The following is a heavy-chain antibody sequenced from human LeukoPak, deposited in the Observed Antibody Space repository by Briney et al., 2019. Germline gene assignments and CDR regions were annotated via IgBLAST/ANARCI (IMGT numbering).Heavy chain of an antibody. CDR2: ISYDGSNK. J-gene: IGHJ5*02. V-gene: IGHV3-30-3*01. D-gene: IGHD2-8*01. CDR3: ARFAEWS. Sequence: PGRSLRLSCAASGFTFSSYAMHWVRQAPGKGLEWVAVISYDGSNKYYADSVKGRFTISRDNSKNTLYLQMNSLRAEDTAVYYCARFAEWSWGQGTLVTVSS. CDR1: GFTFSSYA.